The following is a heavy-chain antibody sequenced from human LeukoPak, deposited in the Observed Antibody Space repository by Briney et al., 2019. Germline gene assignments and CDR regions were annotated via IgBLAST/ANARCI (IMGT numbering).Heavy chain of an antibody. CDR2: INWNGGSI. CDR3: AKDADVRGVIITYFDY. CDR1: GFTFDDCG. D-gene: IGHD3-10*01. V-gene: IGHV3-20*04. Sequence: GGSLRLSCAASGFTFDDCGMSWVRQAPGKGLEWVSGINWNGGSIAYVDSVKGRFTISRDNAKNSQYLQMNSLRAEDTALYYRAKDADVRGVIITYFDYWGQGTLVTVSS. J-gene: IGHJ4*02.